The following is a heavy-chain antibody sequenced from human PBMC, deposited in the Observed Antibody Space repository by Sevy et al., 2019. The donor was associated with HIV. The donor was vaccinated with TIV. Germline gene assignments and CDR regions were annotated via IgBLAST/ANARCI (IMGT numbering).Heavy chain of an antibody. V-gene: IGHV3-74*01. CDR2: VNSDGSST. J-gene: IGHJ4*02. CDR3: ARGAAAGTFDY. D-gene: IGHD6-13*01. Sequence: GGSLRLSCAASGFTFSSYWMHWVRQAPGKGLGWVSRVNSDGSSTSYADSVRGRFTISRDNAKNTQYLQMNSLRAEDTAVDYCARGAAAGTFDYWGQGTLVTVSS. CDR1: GFTFSSYW.